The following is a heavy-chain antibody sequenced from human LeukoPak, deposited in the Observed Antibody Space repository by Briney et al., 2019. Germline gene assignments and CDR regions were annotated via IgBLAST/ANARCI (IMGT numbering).Heavy chain of an antibody. CDR2: IKSKTDGGTT. CDR1: GFTFSNAW. CDR3: TTVSPGWFGTYGMDV. Sequence: PGGSLRLSCAASGFTFSNAWMNWVRQAPGKGLEWVGRIKSKTDGGTTDYAAPVKGRFTISRDDSKDTLYLQMNSLKTEDTAVYYCTTVSPGWFGTYGMDVWGQGTTVTVSS. J-gene: IGHJ6*02. D-gene: IGHD3-10*01. V-gene: IGHV3-15*07.